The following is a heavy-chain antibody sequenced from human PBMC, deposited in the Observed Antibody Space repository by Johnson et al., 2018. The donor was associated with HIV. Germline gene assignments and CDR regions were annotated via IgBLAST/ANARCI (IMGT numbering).Heavy chain of an antibody. CDR1: GFTFSSYA. V-gene: IGHV3-30*04. J-gene: IGHJ3*02. CDR3: ATREKPHLAFDI. Sequence: QVQLVESGGAVFQPGRSLRLSCAASGFTFSSYAMHWVRQAPGQGLEWVAVISYDGSNKYYADSVKGRFTISRDNSKNTLYLQMNSLRAEDTAVYYCATREKPHLAFDIWDQGTMVTVSS. CDR2: ISYDGSNK. D-gene: IGHD5-24*01.